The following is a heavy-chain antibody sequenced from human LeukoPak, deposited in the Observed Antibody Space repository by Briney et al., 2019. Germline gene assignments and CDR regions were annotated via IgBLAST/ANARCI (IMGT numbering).Heavy chain of an antibody. D-gene: IGHD6-6*01. CDR1: GGSISSYY. CDR2: IYYSGST. J-gene: IGHJ4*02. CDR3: ARHAVAARQNDY. Sequence: SETLSLTCTVSGGSISSYYWSWIRQPPGKGLEWIGYIYYSGSTNYNPSLKSRVTISVDTSKNQFSLKLSSVTAADTAVYYCARHAVAARQNDYWGQGTLVTASS. V-gene: IGHV4-59*08.